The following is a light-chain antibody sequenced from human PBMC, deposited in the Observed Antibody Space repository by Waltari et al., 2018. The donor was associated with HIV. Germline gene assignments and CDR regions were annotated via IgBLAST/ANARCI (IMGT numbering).Light chain of an antibody. V-gene: IGLV1-47*01. Sequence: QSILTQPPSTSGTPGQRVTISCSGSGSNIGSNSVSWYHLLLGPAPKLLIYRNNLRPAGVPARFSGSKSATSASLAIGGLRSEDEGDYYCAAWDDSLSGPVFGGGTKLTVL. CDR2: RNN. CDR1: GSNIGSNS. J-gene: IGLJ3*02. CDR3: AAWDDSLSGPV.